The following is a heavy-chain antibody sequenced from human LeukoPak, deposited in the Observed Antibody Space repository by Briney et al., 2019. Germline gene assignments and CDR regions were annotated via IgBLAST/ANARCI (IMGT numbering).Heavy chain of an antibody. J-gene: IGHJ4*02. D-gene: IGHD6-6*01. V-gene: IGHV3-21*06. CDR1: GFTFSSFT. CDR2: ISSTSTYI. CDR3: AKDPWGSSSF. Sequence: PGGSLRLSCAASGFTFSSFTMNWVRQAPGKGLEWVSSISSTSTYIHYADSLKGRFTISRDNAKNSVSLQMNSLRADDTAVYYCAKDPWGSSSFWGQGTLVIVSS.